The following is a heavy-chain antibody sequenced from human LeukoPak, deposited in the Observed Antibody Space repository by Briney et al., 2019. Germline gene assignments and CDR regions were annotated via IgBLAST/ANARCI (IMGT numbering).Heavy chain of an antibody. V-gene: IGHV4-34*01. CDR3: ARGMYDSPYYVMDV. CDR2: INHSGST. D-gene: IGHD3-22*01. CDR1: GVSFSGYY. J-gene: IGHJ6*02. Sequence: PSETLCLTCAVYGVSFSGYYWSWIRQPPGKGLEWIGEINHSGSTNYNPSLKSRVTISVDTSKNQFSLKLSSVTAADTAVYYCARGMYDSPYYVMDVWGQGTTVTVSS.